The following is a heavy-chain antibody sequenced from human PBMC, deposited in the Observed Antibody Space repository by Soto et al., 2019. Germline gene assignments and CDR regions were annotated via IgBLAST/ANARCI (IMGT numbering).Heavy chain of an antibody. CDR2: IYTSAST. J-gene: IGHJ6*02. CDR1: GADINTYS. V-gene: IGHV4-4*07. Sequence: PSETLSLTCSVSGADINTYSWTWIRQPAGKGLEWIGLIYTSASTNYNPSLKGRVTLSVDTSTNQVSLRLASVTAADTAIYYCARDREAGYNFYYGMDVWGQGTTVTVSS. CDR3: ARDREAGYNFYYGMDV. D-gene: IGHD6-19*01.